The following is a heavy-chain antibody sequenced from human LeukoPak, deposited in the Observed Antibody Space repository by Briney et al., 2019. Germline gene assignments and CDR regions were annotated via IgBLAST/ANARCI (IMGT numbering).Heavy chain of an antibody. Sequence: GGYLRLSCAASGFTVSSNYISWVRQAPGKGLEWVSVIYSGGSTYYADSVKGRFTISRDNSKNTLYLQMNSLRAEDTAVYYCAREGLNSGSYFDYWGQGTLVTVSS. J-gene: IGHJ4*02. V-gene: IGHV3-53*01. CDR2: IYSGGST. CDR1: GFTVSSNY. CDR3: AREGLNSGSYFDY. D-gene: IGHD1-26*01.